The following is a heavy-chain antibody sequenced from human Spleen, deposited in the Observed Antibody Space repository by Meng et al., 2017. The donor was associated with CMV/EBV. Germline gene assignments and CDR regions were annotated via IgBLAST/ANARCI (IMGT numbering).Heavy chain of an antibody. V-gene: IGHV4-30-4*08. CDR3: ARQYYYDSNPHFDY. D-gene: IGHD3-22*01. Sequence: GGSMSSGEYYWSWIRQTRGKGLEWIGYIYDSASTYYNPSLKSRVTISVDTSKNQFSLKLSSVTAADTAVYYCARQYYYDSNPHFDYWGQGTLVTVSS. CDR2: IYDSAST. J-gene: IGHJ4*02. CDR1: GGSMSSGEYY.